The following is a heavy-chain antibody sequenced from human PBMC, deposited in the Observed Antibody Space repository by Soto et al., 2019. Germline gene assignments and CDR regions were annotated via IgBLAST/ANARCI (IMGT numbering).Heavy chain of an antibody. CDR2: VSYDGGSK. CDR3: AKIYCGGGSCYWFFDL. J-gene: IGHJ2*01. CDR1: GFSFSSHG. D-gene: IGHD2-15*01. V-gene: IGHV3-30*18. Sequence: QVQLVESGGGVVQPGRSLRLSCAASGFSFSSHGMHWVRQAPGKGLERVAVVSYDGGSKYYADSVKGRFTVSRDNSKNTLHLEMNSLRTEDTAVYYCAKIYCGGGSCYWFFDLWGRGTLVTVSS.